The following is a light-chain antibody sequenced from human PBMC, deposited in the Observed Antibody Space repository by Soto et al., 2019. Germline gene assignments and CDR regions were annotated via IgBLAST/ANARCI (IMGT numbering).Light chain of an antibody. CDR2: WAS. Sequence: DIVMTQSPDSLAVSLGERATINCKSSQSVLYSSNNKNYLAWYQQKPGQPPKLIIYWASTRESGVPDRFSGSGSGTDFTLTISSLQAEDVAVYYCQQYYSPPPTFGQGTKVEIK. CDR1: QSVLYSSNNKNY. J-gene: IGKJ1*01. CDR3: QQYYSPPPT. V-gene: IGKV4-1*01.